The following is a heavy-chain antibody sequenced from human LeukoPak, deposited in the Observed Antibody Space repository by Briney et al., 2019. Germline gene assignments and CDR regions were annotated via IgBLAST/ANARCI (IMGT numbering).Heavy chain of an antibody. CDR3: AREGGYGDYEFDY. CDR2: IKQDGSEK. D-gene: IGHD4-17*01. CDR1: GFIFSNYW. J-gene: IGHJ4*02. V-gene: IGHV3-7*01. Sequence: GGSLRLSCAASGFIFSNYWMSWVRQAPGKGLEWVANIKQDGSEKYYVDSVKGRFTTSRDNAKNSLYLQMNSLRAEDTAVYSCAREGGYGDYEFDYWGQGTLVTVSS.